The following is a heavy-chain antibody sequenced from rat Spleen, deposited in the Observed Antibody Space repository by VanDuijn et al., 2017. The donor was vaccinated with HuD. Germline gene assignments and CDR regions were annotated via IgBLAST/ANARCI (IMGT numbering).Heavy chain of an antibody. Sequence: EVQLVESGGGLVQPGRSLNLSCAASGFTFSDYNMAWVRQAPKKGLVWVATITYDGSNSFYRDSVKGRFTISRDNAKSTLYLQMDSLRSEDTATYYCARHNSYYYVMDAWGQGASVTVSS. J-gene: IGHJ4*01. V-gene: IGHV5-7*01. CDR2: ITYDGSNS. CDR1: GFTFSDYN. CDR3: ARHNSYYYVMDA. D-gene: IGHD1-1*01.